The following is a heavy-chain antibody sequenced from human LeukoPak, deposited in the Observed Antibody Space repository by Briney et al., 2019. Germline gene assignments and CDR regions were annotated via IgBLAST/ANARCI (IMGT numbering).Heavy chain of an antibody. CDR2: ICDSGNI. Sequence: SETLSLTCTVSGGSLSNYCWNWMRQPPGKGLGWIGYICDSGNIYYNPALKSRVTISEDTSKNQLSLKLTSATAADTAVYYCARWHDSGRYFDYWGRGTSVTVSS. CDR1: GGSLSNYC. CDR3: ARWHDSGRYFDY. V-gene: IGHV4-59*01. D-gene: IGHD6-19*01. J-gene: IGHJ4*02.